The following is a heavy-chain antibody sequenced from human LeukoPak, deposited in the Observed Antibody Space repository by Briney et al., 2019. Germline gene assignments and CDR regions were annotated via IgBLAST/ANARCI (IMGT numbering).Heavy chain of an antibody. CDR2: VSAYNGNT. V-gene: IGHV1-18*04. Sequence: ASVKVSCKASGYTFTSYGISWVRQAPGQGLEWMGWVSAYNGNTNYAQKLQGRVTMTTDTSTSTAYMELRSLRSDDTAVYYCAREWRYCSRNSCIHYWVQVTLVTVSS. J-gene: IGHJ4*02. CDR1: GYTFTSYG. CDR3: AREWRYCSRNSCIHY. D-gene: IGHD2-2*01.